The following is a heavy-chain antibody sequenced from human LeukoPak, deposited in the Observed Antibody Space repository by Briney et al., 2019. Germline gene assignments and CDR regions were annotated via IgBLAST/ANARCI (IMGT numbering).Heavy chain of an antibody. Sequence: PSETLSLTCTVSGGSISSYYWSWIRQPPGKGLEWIGYIYYSGSTNYNPSLKSRVTMSVDTSKNQFSLRLSSVTAADTAVYYCARLRFSHPYYYYYMDVWGKGTTVTISS. D-gene: IGHD3-3*01. V-gene: IGHV4-59*12. J-gene: IGHJ6*03. CDR3: ARLRFSHPYYYYYMDV. CDR1: GGSISSYY. CDR2: IYYSGST.